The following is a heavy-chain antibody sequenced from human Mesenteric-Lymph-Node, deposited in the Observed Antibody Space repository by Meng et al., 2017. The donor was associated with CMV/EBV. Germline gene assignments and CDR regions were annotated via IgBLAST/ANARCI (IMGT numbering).Heavy chain of an antibody. J-gene: IGHJ4*02. D-gene: IGHD2-2*02. Sequence: GESLKISCAASGFIFSTYWMHWVRQAPGKGLVWVSRINGDGSGTSYADSVKGRFTISRDNAKNTLYLEMNSLRAEDTAVYYCARTPLYCSSASCYTFDFWGQGTLVTVSS. V-gene: IGHV3-74*01. CDR1: GFIFSTYW. CDR3: ARTPLYCSSASCYTFDF. CDR2: INGDGSGT.